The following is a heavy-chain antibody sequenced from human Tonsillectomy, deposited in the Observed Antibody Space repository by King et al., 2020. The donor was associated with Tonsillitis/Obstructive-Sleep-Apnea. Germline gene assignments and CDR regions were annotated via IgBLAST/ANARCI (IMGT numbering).Heavy chain of an antibody. CDR1: GGSISSSSYY. CDR2: MYYSGST. Sequence: QLQLQESGPGLVKPSETLSLTCTVSGGSISSSSYYWGWIRQPPGQGLEWIGSMYYSGSTYYNPSLKSRVTISVDTPKNQFSLKLSSVTAADTAVYYCARPLYYYDSSGYYHHAFDIWGQGTMVTVSS. V-gene: IGHV4-39*01. D-gene: IGHD3-22*01. CDR3: ARPLYYYDSSGYYHHAFDI. J-gene: IGHJ3*02.